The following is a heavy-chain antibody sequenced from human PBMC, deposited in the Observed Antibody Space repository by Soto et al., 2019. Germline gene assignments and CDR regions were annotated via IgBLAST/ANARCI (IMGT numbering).Heavy chain of an antibody. Sequence: PGESLKISCKGSGYSFTSYWISWVRQMPGKGLEWMGRIDPSDSYTNYSPSFQGHVTISADKSISTAYLQWSSLKALDTVMYYCARYTCSNYYYGMDVWGQGTTVTVSS. CDR2: IDPSDSYT. V-gene: IGHV5-10-1*01. CDR1: GYSFTSYW. J-gene: IGHJ6*02. CDR3: ARYTCSNYYYGMDV. D-gene: IGHD4-4*01.